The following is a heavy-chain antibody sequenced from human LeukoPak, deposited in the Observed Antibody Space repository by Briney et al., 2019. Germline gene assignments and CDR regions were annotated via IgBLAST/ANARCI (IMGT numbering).Heavy chain of an antibody. D-gene: IGHD6-25*01. CDR2: IWYNGSNK. J-gene: IGHJ6*02. CDR3: AREKSAQVYYGMDV. Sequence: PGGSLRLSCAASGFTFSSYGMHWVRQAPGKGLEWVAVIWYNGSNKYYADSVKGRFTISRDNSKNTLYLQMNSLRAEDTAVYYCAREKSAQVYYGMDVWGQGTTVTVSS. CDR1: GFTFSSYG. V-gene: IGHV3-33*01.